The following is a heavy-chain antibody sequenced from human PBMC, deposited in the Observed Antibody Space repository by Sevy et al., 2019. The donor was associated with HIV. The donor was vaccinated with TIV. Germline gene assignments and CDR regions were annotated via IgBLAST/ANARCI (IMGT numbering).Heavy chain of an antibody. V-gene: IGHV3-21*01. J-gene: IGHJ4*02. CDR2: LSGSSSYI. D-gene: IGHD2-21*02. CDR1: GFTFNIYS. CDR3: ARGRGDPRADCFDY. Sequence: GGSLRLSCAASGFTFNIYSMNWVRQAPGKGLEWVSCLSGSSSYIFYADSVKGRFTISRDNAKNSLYLQMNSLRAEDTAVYYCARGRGDPRADCFDYWGQGTLVTVSS.